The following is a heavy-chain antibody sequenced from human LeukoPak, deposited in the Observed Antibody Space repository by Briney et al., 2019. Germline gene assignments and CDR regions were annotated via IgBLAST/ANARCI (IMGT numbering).Heavy chain of an antibody. D-gene: IGHD3-22*01. CDR1: GGSISSYY. Sequence: SETLSLTCTVSGGSISSYYWSWIRQPAGKGLEWIGRIYTSGSTNYNPSLKSRVTMSVDTSKNQFSLKLSSVTAADTAVYYCARNVASSSSGYYYIDYWGQGTLVTVSS. CDR2: IYTSGST. V-gene: IGHV4-4*07. J-gene: IGHJ4*02. CDR3: ARNVASSSSGYYYIDY.